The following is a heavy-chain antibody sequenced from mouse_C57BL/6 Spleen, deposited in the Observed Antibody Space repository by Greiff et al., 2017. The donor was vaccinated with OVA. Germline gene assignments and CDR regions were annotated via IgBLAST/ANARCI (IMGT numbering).Heavy chain of an antibody. V-gene: IGHV1-69*01. CDR2: IDPSDSYT. Sequence: QVQLKQPGAELVMPGASVKLSCKASGYTFTSYWMHWVKQRPGQGLEWIGEIDPSDSYTNYNQKFKGKSTLTVDKSSSTAYMQLSSLTSEDSAVYYCAIWSRPFDYWGQGTTLTVSS. CDR3: AIWSRPFDY. J-gene: IGHJ2*01. D-gene: IGHD2-2*01. CDR1: GYTFTSYW.